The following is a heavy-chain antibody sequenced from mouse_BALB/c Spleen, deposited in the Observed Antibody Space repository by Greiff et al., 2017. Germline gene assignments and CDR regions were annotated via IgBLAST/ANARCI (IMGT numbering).Heavy chain of an antibody. V-gene: IGHV5-6-5*01. J-gene: IGHJ4*01. CDR2: ISSGGST. CDR3: ARRDYGSSPLAMDY. CDR1: GFTFSSYA. D-gene: IGHD1-1*01. Sequence: EVQRVESGGGLVKPGGSLKLSCAASGFTFSSYAMSWVRQTPEKRLEWVASISSGGSTYYPDSVKGRFTISRDNARNILYLQMSSLRSEDTAMYYCARRDYGSSPLAMDYWGQGTSVTVSS.